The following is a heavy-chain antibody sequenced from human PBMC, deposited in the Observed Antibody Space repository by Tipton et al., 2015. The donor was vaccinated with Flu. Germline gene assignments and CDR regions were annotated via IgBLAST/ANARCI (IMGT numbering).Heavy chain of an antibody. Sequence: QLVQSGAEVKKPGASVKVSCKASGFTLSDYYMHWVRQAPGQGLEWLGRINPNTGDTQYAQKFQGRVTMTRDTSIRAAYMDLTTLRSDDTAVYYCANRGDDFDVWGQGTMVTVSS. V-gene: IGHV1-2*06. CDR2: INPNTGDT. CDR1: GFTLSDYY. CDR3: ANRGDDFDV. J-gene: IGHJ3*01.